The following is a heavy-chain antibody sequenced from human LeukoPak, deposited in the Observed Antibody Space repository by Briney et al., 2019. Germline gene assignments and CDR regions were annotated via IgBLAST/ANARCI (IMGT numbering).Heavy chain of an antibody. CDR2: ISGSGDET. J-gene: IGHJ5*02. CDR3: ARNFNL. CDR1: GFTFRNYA. Sequence: GGSLRLSCAASGFTFRNYAMSWVRQAPGKGLEWVSAISGSGDETNYADSVKGRLTISRDNSKNTLLLQMNSLRAEDTAVYYCARNFNLWGQGTLVTVS. V-gene: IGHV3-23*01.